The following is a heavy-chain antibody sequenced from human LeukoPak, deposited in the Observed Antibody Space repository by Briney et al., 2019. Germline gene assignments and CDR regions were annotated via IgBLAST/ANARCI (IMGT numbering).Heavy chain of an antibody. J-gene: IGHJ3*02. Sequence: SETLSLTCTVSGGSISSSSYYWGWLRQPPGKGLEWIGSIYYSGSTYYNPSLKSRVTISVDTSKNQFSLKLSSVTAADTAVYYCARPGFYSGSYFRAFDIWGQGTMVTVSS. CDR2: IYYSGST. D-gene: IGHD1-26*01. V-gene: IGHV4-39*01. CDR3: ARPGFYSGSYFRAFDI. CDR1: GGSISSSSYY.